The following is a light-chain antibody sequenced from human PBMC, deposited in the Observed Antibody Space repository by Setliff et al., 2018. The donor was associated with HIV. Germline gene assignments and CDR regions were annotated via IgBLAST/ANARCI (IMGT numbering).Light chain of an antibody. V-gene: IGLV2-14*03. Sequence: QSALTQPASVSGSPGQSITISCTGSSSDVGGYNYVSWYQQHPGKAPKLMIYAVSNWPSGVSNRFSGSKSGNTASLTISGLQAEDEADYYCSSYTSSTPLYVFGTGTKGTVL. CDR3: SSYTSSTPLYV. J-gene: IGLJ1*01. CDR2: AVS. CDR1: SSDVGGYNY.